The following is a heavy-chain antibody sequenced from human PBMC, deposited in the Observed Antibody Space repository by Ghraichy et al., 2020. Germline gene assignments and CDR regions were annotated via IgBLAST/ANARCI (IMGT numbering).Heavy chain of an antibody. J-gene: IGHJ4*02. CDR3: VRDIR. V-gene: IGHV3-7*01. Sequence: GGSLRLSCVASGFTFRNYWMYWVRQAPGKGPEWVANINQDGSETNSVDSVKGRFTISRDNAKHSLFLQMDSLRAEDTAVYYCVRDIRWGQGTLVTVSS. CDR2: INQDGSET. CDR1: GFTFRNYW.